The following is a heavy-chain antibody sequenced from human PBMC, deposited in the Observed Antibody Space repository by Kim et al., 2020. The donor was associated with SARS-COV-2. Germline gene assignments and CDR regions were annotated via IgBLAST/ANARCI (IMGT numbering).Heavy chain of an antibody. J-gene: IGHJ4*02. CDR3: ARERYFDGGGYFDY. Sequence: ASVKVSCKASGYTFTGYYMHWVRQAPGQGLEWMGWINPNSGGTNYAQKFQGRVTMTRDTSISTAYMELSRLRSDDTAVYYCARERYFDGGGYFDYWGQGTLVTVSS. CDR2: INPNSGGT. V-gene: IGHV1-2*02. CDR1: GYTFTGYY. D-gene: IGHD3-9*01.